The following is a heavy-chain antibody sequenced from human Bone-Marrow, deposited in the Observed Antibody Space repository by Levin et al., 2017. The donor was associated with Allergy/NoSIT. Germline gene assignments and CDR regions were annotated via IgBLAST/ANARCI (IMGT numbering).Heavy chain of an antibody. J-gene: IGHJ4*02. CDR3: ARDYGMFWNDGQRYFDY. V-gene: IGHV3-30-3*01. CDR2: ILSDGSNT. Sequence: AGGSLRLSCAASEFAFSNYAMHWVRQAPGKGLEWVAVILSDGSNTYYADSVKGRFTISRDNSKNTLYLQMNSLRPEDTAVYYCARDYGMFWNDGQRYFDYWGQGTLVTVSS. D-gene: IGHD1-1*01. CDR1: EFAFSNYA.